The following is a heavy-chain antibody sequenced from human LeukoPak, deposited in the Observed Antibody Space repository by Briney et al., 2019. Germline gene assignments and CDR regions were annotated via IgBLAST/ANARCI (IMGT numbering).Heavy chain of an antibody. Sequence: GGSLRLSCAASGFTFANYAMTWVRQAPGKGLEWVSSISGSGGTTYYADSVKGRFTISRDNSGNTLYLQMSSLRAEDTAVYYCAREVGDFDYWGQGTLATVSS. CDR1: GFTFANYA. CDR3: AREVGDFDY. D-gene: IGHD1-26*01. CDR2: ISGSGGTT. V-gene: IGHV3-23*01. J-gene: IGHJ4*02.